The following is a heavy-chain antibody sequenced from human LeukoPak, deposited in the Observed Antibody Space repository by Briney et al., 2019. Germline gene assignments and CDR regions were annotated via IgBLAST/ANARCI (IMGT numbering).Heavy chain of an antibody. V-gene: IGHV6-1*01. Sequence: SQTLSLTCAISGDSVSSNSAAWNWIRQSPSRGLEWLGRTYYRSKWYHDYAGSAKSRIIVNPDTSKNHFSLQLNSVTPEDTAVYYCARDHRYGMDVWGQGTTVTVSS. CDR3: ARDHRYGMDV. CDR1: GDSVSSNSAA. CDR2: TYYRSKWYH. J-gene: IGHJ6*02.